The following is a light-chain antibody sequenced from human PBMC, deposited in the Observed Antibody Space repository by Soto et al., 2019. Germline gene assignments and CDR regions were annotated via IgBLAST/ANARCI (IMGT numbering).Light chain of an antibody. CDR3: QQYIAYPYT. CDR2: DAS. CDR1: QSISIW. Sequence: DLPMTQSPSTLSASVGDRVTITCRASQSISIWLAWFQQKPGKAPKLLIYDASTLKSGVPSRFSGSASGPEFTLTISSLQADDFATYYCQQYIAYPYTFGQGTRVEIE. J-gene: IGKJ2*01. V-gene: IGKV1-5*01.